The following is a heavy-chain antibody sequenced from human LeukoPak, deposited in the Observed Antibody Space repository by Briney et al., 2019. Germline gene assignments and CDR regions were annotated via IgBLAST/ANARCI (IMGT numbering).Heavy chain of an antibody. CDR3: AKGFYAGYADH. J-gene: IGHJ4*02. V-gene: IGHV3-23*01. CDR2: ISGSGGST. CDR1: GFTFSSYA. D-gene: IGHD2/OR15-2a*01. Sequence: QPGGSLRLSCAASGFTFSSYAMTWVRQAPGKGLEWVSAISGSGGSTFYADSVKGRFTISRDNSKNTLYLQMNSLEAEDTAVYYCAKGFYAGYADHWDQGTLVTVSS.